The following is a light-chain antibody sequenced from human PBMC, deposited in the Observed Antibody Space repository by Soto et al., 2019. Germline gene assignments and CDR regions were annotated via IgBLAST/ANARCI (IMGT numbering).Light chain of an antibody. CDR1: QSVSKY. CDR3: QNRTNWQLT. J-gene: IGKJ4*01. V-gene: IGKV3-11*01. CDR2: DVS. Sequence: EIVLTQSPATLSLSPGERATLSCRASQSVSKYLAWYQQRPGQAPRLLIFDVSYRATATPARFSGGGSGTDFTLTISSLAPEGFAVYYYQNRTNWQLTFGGGTRVEIK.